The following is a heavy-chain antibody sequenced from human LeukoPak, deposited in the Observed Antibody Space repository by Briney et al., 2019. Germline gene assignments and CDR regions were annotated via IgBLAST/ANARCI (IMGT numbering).Heavy chain of an antibody. CDR1: GFTFSSYS. D-gene: IGHD3-3*01. CDR3: ASFLEWSSDAFDI. V-gene: IGHV3-21*01. CDR2: ISSSSSYI. J-gene: IGHJ3*02. Sequence: PGGSLRLSGAASGFTFSSYSMNWVRQAPGKGLEWVSSISSSSSYIYYADSVKGRFTISRDNAKNSLYLQMNSLRAEDTAVYYCASFLEWSSDAFDIWGQGTMITVSS.